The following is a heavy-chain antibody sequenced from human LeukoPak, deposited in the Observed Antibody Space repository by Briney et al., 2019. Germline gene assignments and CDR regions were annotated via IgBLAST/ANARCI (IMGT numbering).Heavy chain of an antibody. J-gene: IGHJ4*02. D-gene: IGHD5-12*01. Sequence: GGSLRLSCAASGFTFTIYAMSWVRLSPGKGLEWVSSISDSGDRTYYADSVKGRFTISRDNSRNTLYLQVNSLRAEDTAVYYCAKSGSVSPDYWGQGTLVTVSS. V-gene: IGHV3-23*01. CDR1: GFTFTIYA. CDR3: AKSGSVSPDY. CDR2: ISDSGDRT.